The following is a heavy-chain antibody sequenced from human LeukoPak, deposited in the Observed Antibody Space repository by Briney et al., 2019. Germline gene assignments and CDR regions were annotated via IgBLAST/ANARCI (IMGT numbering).Heavy chain of an antibody. V-gene: IGHV4-30-4*08. J-gene: IGHJ4*02. Sequence: SETLPLTCTVSGGSISSGDYFWSWIRQPPGKGLEWIGYIYYSGSTYYNPSLKSRVTISVDTSKNQFSLKLSSVTAADTAVYYCARVHYCSSTSCYYFDYWGQGTLVTVSS. CDR2: IYYSGST. D-gene: IGHD2-2*01. CDR1: GGSISSGDYF. CDR3: ARVHYCSSTSCYYFDY.